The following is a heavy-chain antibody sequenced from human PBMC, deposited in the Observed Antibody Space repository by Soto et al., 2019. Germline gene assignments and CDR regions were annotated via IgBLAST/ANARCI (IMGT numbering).Heavy chain of an antibody. Sequence: ASVKVSCKASGYTFSSYDITWVRQAPGQGLEWLGWISGFNGNTNYAQNLQGRVTMTTDTSASTASMELRSLRFDDTAVYYCARKGGSYYDYGMDVWGQGTTVTVS. D-gene: IGHD1-26*01. J-gene: IGHJ6*02. CDR2: ISGFNGNT. CDR3: ARKGGSYYDYGMDV. CDR1: GYTFSSYD. V-gene: IGHV1-18*01.